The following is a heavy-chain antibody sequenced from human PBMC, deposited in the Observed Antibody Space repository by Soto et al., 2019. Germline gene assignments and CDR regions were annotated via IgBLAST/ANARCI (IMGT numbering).Heavy chain of an antibody. CDR1: GFTFSTYA. D-gene: IGHD2-2*01. CDR2: LSYDGSNK. CDR3: ARVVPAAMYYYYGMDV. Sequence: QVQLVESGGGVVQPGRSLRLSCAASGFTFSTYAMHWVRQAPGKGLEWVSVLSYDGSNKYYADSVKGRFTISRDNSKNTLYLQMNSLRAEDTAVYYCARVVPAAMYYYYGMDVGGQGTTVTVSS. V-gene: IGHV3-30*03. J-gene: IGHJ6*02.